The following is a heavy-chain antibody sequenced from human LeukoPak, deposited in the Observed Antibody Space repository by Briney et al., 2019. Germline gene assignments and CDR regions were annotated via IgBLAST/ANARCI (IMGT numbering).Heavy chain of an antibody. D-gene: IGHD6-19*01. CDR3: ARSQLCSGWFYDPFDI. CDR1: GYTFTSYY. Sequence: ASVKVSCKASGYTFTSYYMHWVRQAPGQGLEWMGIINPSGGSTSYAQKFQGRVTMTRDMSTSTVYMELSSLRSEDTAVYYCARSQLCSGWFYDPFDIWGQRTMVTLSS. CDR2: INPSGGST. V-gene: IGHV1-46*01. J-gene: IGHJ3*02.